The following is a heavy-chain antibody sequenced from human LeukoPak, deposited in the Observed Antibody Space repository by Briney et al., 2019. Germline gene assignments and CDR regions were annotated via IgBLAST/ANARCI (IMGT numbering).Heavy chain of an antibody. CDR2: IWNSGSTI. D-gene: IGHD3-16*01. CDR1: GFTFSDHY. CDR3: ARGHYGLDY. V-gene: IGHV3-11*01. Sequence: GGSLKLSCAASGFTFSDHYLSWIRQPPGKGLEWVSYIWNSGSTIYYADSVMGRFTISRDNAKNSVYLQMNSLRAEDMAVYYCARGHYGLDYWGQGTMVTVSS. J-gene: IGHJ4*02.